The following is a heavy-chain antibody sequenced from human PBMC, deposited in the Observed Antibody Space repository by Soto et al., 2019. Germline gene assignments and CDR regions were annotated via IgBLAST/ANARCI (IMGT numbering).Heavy chain of an antibody. CDR1: GGSIISGGYS. V-gene: IGHV4-30-2*01. J-gene: IGHJ5*02. Sequence: PAETLSLTCAVSGGSIISGGYSWSCIRQPPGKGLEWIGYIYHSGSTYYNPSLKSRVTISVDRSKNQFSLKLSSVTAADTAVYYCARDQGYCSGGSCYRWFDPWGQGTLVTVSS. CDR3: ARDQGYCSGGSCYRWFDP. D-gene: IGHD2-15*01. CDR2: IYHSGST.